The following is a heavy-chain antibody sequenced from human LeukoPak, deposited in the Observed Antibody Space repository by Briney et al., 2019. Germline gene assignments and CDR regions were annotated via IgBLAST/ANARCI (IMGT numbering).Heavy chain of an antibody. J-gene: IGHJ4*02. CDR1: GFTFSNYE. CDR3: ARDWVGDCSGGSCYYFDY. Sequence: GGSLRLSCVASGFTFSNYEMHWVRQAPGKGLEWISSISSSSSYIYYADSVKGRFTISRDNAKNSLYLQMNSLRAEDTAVYYCARDWVGDCSGGSCYYFDYWGQGTLVTVSS. D-gene: IGHD2-15*01. V-gene: IGHV3-21*01. CDR2: ISSSSSYI.